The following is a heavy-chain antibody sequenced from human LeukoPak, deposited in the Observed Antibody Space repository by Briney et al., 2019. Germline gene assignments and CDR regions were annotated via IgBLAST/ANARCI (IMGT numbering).Heavy chain of an antibody. D-gene: IGHD2-15*01. CDR1: GFNVNND. CDR2: IYSGGNT. Sequence: GGSLRLSCSAAGFNVNNDLTWVRQAPGKGLEWGAFIYSGGNTDYAASVKGRVIISRDISKNTMNLHMNNLRVDDTAVYYCAGGPYCSGGSCYSYNCFDPWGQGTLVTVS. CDR3: AGGPYCSGGSCYSYNCFDP. J-gene: IGHJ5*02. V-gene: IGHV3-66*01.